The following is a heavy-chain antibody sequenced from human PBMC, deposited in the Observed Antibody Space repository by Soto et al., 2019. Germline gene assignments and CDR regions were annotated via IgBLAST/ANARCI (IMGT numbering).Heavy chain of an antibody. J-gene: IGHJ4*02. V-gene: IGHV4-34*01. Sequence: SETLSLTCAVYGGSFSGYYWSWIRQPPGKGLEWIGEINHSGSTNYNPSLKSRVTISVDTSKNQFSLKLSSVTAADTAVYYCARVKWELPAQYYFDYWGQGTLVTVSS. D-gene: IGHD1-26*01. CDR2: INHSGST. CDR3: ARVKWELPAQYYFDY. CDR1: GGSFSGYY.